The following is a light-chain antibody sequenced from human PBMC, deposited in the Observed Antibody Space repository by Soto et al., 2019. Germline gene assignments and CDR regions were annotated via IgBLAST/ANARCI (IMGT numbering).Light chain of an antibody. V-gene: IGLV2-14*01. J-gene: IGLJ2*01. Sequence: QSVLTQPASVSGSPGQSITSSCSGTSSDVATNNYVSWYQQYPGRAPKLMIYEVSNRPSGVSTRFSGSKSGNTASLTISGLQAEDEADYYCSSYTTSTTLLVFGRGTKVTVL. CDR3: SSYTTSTTLLV. CDR1: SSDVATNNY. CDR2: EVS.